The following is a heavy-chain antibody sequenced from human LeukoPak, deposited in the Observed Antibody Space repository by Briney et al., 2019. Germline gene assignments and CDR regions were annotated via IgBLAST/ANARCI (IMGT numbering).Heavy chain of an antibody. CDR1: GGSISSYH. V-gene: IGHV4-4*07. Sequence: SETLSLTCTVSGGSISSYHWGWIRQPAGKGLVWIGPIYTSGSTNYNPSLKSRVTMSVDTSKNQFSLKLSSVTAADTAVYYCARGNYGDYGGPYYYYGLDVWGQGTTVTVSS. D-gene: IGHD4-17*01. CDR2: IYTSGST. J-gene: IGHJ6*02. CDR3: ARGNYGDYGGPYYYYGLDV.